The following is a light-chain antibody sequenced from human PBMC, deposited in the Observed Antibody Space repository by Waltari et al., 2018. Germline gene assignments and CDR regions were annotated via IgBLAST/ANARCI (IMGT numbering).Light chain of an antibody. J-gene: IGKJ2*01. CDR3: QQHGTSPFT. Sequence: EIVLTQSPGTLSLSPGERATLSGRASQSVSSSYVAWYQQKPGQAPRLLIYGASSRATGIPDRISGSGSGTDFTLTLSSLEPEDFAVYYCQQHGTSPFTFGQGTKVEIK. CDR1: QSVSSSY. V-gene: IGKV3-20*01. CDR2: GAS.